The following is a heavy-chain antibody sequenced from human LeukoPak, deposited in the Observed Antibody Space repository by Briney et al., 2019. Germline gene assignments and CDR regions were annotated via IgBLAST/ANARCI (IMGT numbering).Heavy chain of an antibody. J-gene: IGHJ6*04. CDR3: ARQILTGYPYYYYGMDV. Sequence: GGSLRLSCAASGFTFSSYAMHWVRQAPGKGLEWVAVISYDGSNKYYADSVKGRFTISRDNSKNTLYLRMNSLRAEDTAVYYCARQILTGYPYYYYGMDVWGKGTTVTVSS. V-gene: IGHV3-30*04. CDR1: GFTFSSYA. CDR2: ISYDGSNK. D-gene: IGHD3-9*01.